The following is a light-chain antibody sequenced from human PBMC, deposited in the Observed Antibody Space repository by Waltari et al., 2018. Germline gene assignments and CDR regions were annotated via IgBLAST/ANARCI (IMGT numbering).Light chain of an antibody. Sequence: CRASQSVGSALAWCLQKPGQAPRLLIYDSSSRATGSSDKYSGSGSGTDFSLTISRVEPEDFAVYFCQMYVRLPVAFGQGTKVEVK. J-gene: IGKJ1*01. CDR2: DSS. CDR1: QSVGSA. V-gene: IGKV3-20*01. CDR3: QMYVRLPVA.